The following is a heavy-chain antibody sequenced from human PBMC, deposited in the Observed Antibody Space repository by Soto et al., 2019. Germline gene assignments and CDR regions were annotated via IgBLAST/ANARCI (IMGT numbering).Heavy chain of an antibody. V-gene: IGHV4-31*03. CDR2: IYYSGST. Sequence: SETLSLTCTVSGGSISSGGYYWSWIRQHPGKGLEWIGYIYYSGSTYYNPSLKSRVTISVDTSKNQFSPKLSSVTAADTAVYYCARVIGFYDILTGYYTALFDYWGQGTLVTVSS. D-gene: IGHD3-9*01. CDR3: ARVIGFYDILTGYYTALFDY. J-gene: IGHJ4*02. CDR1: GGSISSGGYY.